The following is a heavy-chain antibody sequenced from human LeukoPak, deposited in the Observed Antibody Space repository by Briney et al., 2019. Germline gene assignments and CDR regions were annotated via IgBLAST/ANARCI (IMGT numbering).Heavy chain of an antibody. D-gene: IGHD1-26*01. CDR1: GGSVSSGSYY. CDR2: IYYSGST. CDR3: ARTPYSGSYYHY. J-gene: IGHJ4*02. V-gene: IGHV4-39*01. Sequence: SETLSLTCTVSGGSVSSGSYYWSWIRQPPGKGLEWIGSIYYSGSTYYNPSLKSRVAISVDTSKNQFSLKLSSVTAADTAVYYCARTPYSGSYYHYWGQGTLVTVSS.